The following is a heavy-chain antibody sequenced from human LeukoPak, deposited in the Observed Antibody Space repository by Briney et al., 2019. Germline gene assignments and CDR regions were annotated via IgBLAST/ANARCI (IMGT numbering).Heavy chain of an antibody. Sequence: SETLSLTCTVSGGSISSYYWSWIRQPAGKGLEWIGRIYTSGSTNYNPSLKSRVTMSVDTSKNQFSLKLSSVTAAVTAVYYCASGHSSSWAADYWGQGTLVTVSS. CDR3: ASGHSSSWAADY. D-gene: IGHD6-13*01. J-gene: IGHJ4*02. V-gene: IGHV4-4*07. CDR2: IYTSGST. CDR1: GGSISSYY.